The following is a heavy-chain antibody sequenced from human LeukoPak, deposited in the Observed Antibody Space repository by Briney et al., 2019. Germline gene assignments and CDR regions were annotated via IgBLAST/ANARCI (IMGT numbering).Heavy chain of an antibody. Sequence: QPGGSLRLSCAASGFTFSSYWMHWVRQVPGKGLVWVSRINDDGSNLRYADSVKGRFTISRDNARNTLYLQMNDLRVEDTAVYYCARDSARRGALDVWGQGTTVTVSS. CDR2: INDDGSNL. J-gene: IGHJ6*02. CDR1: GFTFSSYW. D-gene: IGHD3-16*01. CDR3: ARDSARRGALDV. V-gene: IGHV3-74*01.